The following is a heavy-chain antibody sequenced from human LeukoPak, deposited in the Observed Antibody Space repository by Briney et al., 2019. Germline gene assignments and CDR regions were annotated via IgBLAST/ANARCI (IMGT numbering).Heavy chain of an antibody. CDR1: GFTFSSYS. CDR3: ARDPSGSYSWFDP. V-gene: IGHV3-48*04. CDR2: ISSSSSTI. D-gene: IGHD1-26*01. Sequence: GGSPRLSCAASGFTFSSYSMNWVRQAPGKGLEWVSYISSSSSTIYYADSVKGRFTISRDNAKNSLYLQMNSLRAEDTAVYYCARDPSGSYSWFDPWGQGTLVTVSS. J-gene: IGHJ5*02.